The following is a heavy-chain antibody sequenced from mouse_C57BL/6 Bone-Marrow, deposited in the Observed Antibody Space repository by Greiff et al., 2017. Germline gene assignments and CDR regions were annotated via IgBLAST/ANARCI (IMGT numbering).Heavy chain of an antibody. Sequence: QVQLQQPGAELVKPGASVKMSCKASGYTFTSYWITWVKQRPGQGLEWIGDIYPGSGSTNYNEKFKSKATLTVDTSSSTAYMQLSSLTSEDSAVYYWARGRGNYEAMDYWGQGTSVTVSS. CDR2: IYPGSGST. V-gene: IGHV1-55*01. CDR3: ARGRGNYEAMDY. D-gene: IGHD2-1*01. J-gene: IGHJ4*01. CDR1: GYTFTSYW.